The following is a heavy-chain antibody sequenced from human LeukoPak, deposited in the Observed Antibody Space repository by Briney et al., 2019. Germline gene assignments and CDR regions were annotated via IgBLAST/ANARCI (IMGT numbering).Heavy chain of an antibody. Sequence: SETLSLTCAVYGGSFSGYYWSWIRQPPGKGLEWVGEINHSGSTNYNPSLKSRVTISVDTSKNQFSLKLSSVTAADTAVYYCARRLFRGYYDSSGYYHYWGQGTLVTVSS. D-gene: IGHD3-22*01. CDR2: INHSGST. CDR1: GGSFSGYY. J-gene: IGHJ4*02. V-gene: IGHV4-34*01. CDR3: ARRLFRGYYDSSGYYHY.